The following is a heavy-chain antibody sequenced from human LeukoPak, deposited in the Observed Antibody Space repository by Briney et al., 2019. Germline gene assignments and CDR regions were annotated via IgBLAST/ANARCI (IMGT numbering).Heavy chain of an antibody. CDR3: ARGENSSGWYVGDAFDI. CDR2: INHSGST. D-gene: IGHD6-19*01. J-gene: IGHJ3*02. Sequence: SETLSLTCAVYGGSFSGYYWSWIRQPPGKGLEWIGEINHSGSTNYNPSLKSRVTISVDTSKNQFSLKLSSVTAADTAVYYCARGENSSGWYVGDAFDIWGQGTMVTVSS. CDR1: GGSFSGYY. V-gene: IGHV4-34*01.